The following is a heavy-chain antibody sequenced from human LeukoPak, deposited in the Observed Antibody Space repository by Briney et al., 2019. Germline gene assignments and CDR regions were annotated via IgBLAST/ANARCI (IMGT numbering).Heavy chain of an antibody. V-gene: IGHV1-46*01. J-gene: IGHJ4*02. CDR1: GYTFTSYY. CDR3: ARDLPNYYDSSGSIDY. D-gene: IGHD3-22*01. CDR2: INPSGGST. Sequence: ASVKVSCKASGYTFTSYYMHWVRQAPGQGLEWMGIINPSGGSTSYAQKFQGRVTMTRDTSTSTVYMELSSLRSEDAAVYYCARDLPNYYDSSGSIDYWGQGTLVTVSS.